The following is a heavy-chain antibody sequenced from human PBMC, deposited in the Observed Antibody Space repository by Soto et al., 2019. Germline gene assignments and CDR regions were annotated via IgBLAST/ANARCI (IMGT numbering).Heavy chain of an antibody. Sequence: SETLSLTCTVSGGSISSSSYYWGWIRQPPGKGLEWIGSIYYSGSTYYNPSLKSRVTISVDTSKNQFSLKLSAVTAADTAVYYCASSITTGPGDYYYYYGMDVWGQGTTVTVSS. CDR2: IYYSGST. J-gene: IGHJ6*02. CDR1: GGSISSSSYY. V-gene: IGHV4-39*01. D-gene: IGHD3-3*01. CDR3: ASSITTGPGDYYYYYGMDV.